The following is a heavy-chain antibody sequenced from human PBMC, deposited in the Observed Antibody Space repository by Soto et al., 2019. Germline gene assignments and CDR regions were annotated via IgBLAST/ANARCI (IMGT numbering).Heavy chain of an antibody. CDR3: ARDRGVDTAMAPWDY. Sequence: QVQLVQSGAEVKKPGSSVKVSCKASGGTFSSYTISWVRQDPGQGLEWMGRIIPTLGIANYAQKFQGRVTITADKSTSTAYMELSSLRSEDTVVYYCARDRGVDTAMAPWDYWGQGTLVTVSS. CDR1: GGTFSSYT. V-gene: IGHV1-69*08. CDR2: IIPTLGIA. D-gene: IGHD5-18*01. J-gene: IGHJ4*02.